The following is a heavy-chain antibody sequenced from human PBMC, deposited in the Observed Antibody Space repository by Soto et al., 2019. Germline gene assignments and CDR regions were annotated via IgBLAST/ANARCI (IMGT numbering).Heavy chain of an antibody. D-gene: IGHD5-18*01. CDR1: GFTFSSYW. Sequence: GGSLRLSCAASGFTFSSYWMHWVRQVPGKGLVWVSRINEDGSGPAYTDSAKGRFTISRDNAENTLYLHMNSLRGEDTAVYYCARGLSGYSFFQRWGQGTLVTVSS. J-gene: IGHJ1*01. CDR3: ARGLSGYSFFQR. V-gene: IGHV3-74*01. CDR2: INEDGSGP.